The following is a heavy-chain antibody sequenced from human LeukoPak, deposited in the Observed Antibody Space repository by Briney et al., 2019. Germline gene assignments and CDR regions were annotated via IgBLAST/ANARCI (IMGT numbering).Heavy chain of an antibody. D-gene: IGHD3-3*01. CDR1: GFTFDDYT. Sequence: QAGGSLRLSCAASGFTFDDYTMHWVRQAPGKGLEWVSLISWDGGSTYYADSVKGRFTISRDNSKNSLYLQMNSLTTEDTALYYCAKDGSTIFGDYYYYMDVWGKGTTVTVSS. CDR3: AKDGSTIFGDYYYYMDV. J-gene: IGHJ6*03. CDR2: ISWDGGST. V-gene: IGHV3-43*01.